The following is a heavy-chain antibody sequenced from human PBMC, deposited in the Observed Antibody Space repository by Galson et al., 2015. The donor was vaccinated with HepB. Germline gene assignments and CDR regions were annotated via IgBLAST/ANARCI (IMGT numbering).Heavy chain of an antibody. CDR2: INSDGSST. CDR1: GFTFSSYW. J-gene: IGHJ4*02. Sequence: SLRLSCAASGFTFSSYWMHWVRQAPGKGLVWVSRINSDGSSTSYADSVKGRFTISRDNAKNTLYLQMNSLRAEDTAVYYCARAGYCSSTSCYVGSQLLGYWGQGTLVTVSS. CDR3: ARAGYCSSTSCYVGSQLLGY. V-gene: IGHV3-74*01. D-gene: IGHD2-2*01.